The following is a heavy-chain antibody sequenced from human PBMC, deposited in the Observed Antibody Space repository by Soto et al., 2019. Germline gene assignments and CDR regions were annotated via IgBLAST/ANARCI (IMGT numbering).Heavy chain of an antibody. D-gene: IGHD5-18*01. V-gene: IGHV4-59*01. J-gene: IGHJ4*02. CDR2: IDYSGNT. CDR3: ARAGSAMVHLDY. CDR1: GGSISSYF. Sequence: SETLSLTCTVSGGSISSYFWSWIRQPPGKGLEWIGYIDYSGNTNYNPSLKSRVTISVDTSKNQLSLKVTSVTAADTAVYYCARAGSAMVHLDYWGQGSLVTVSS.